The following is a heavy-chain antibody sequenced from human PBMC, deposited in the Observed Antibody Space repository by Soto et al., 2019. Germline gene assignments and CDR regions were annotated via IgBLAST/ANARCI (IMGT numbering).Heavy chain of an antibody. D-gene: IGHD3-3*01. CDR1: GFTFSSHW. CDR3: ASGETIFGAVIVY. CDR2: ISSDGSRT. J-gene: IGHJ4*02. Sequence: EVQLAESGGGLVQPGGSLRLSCAASGFTFSSHWMYWVRQAPGKGLVWVSRISSDGSRTTYADSVKGRFTISRDNTKNTLYLQMNSLRAEDTAVYYCASGETIFGAVIVYWGQGTLVTVSS. V-gene: IGHV3-74*01.